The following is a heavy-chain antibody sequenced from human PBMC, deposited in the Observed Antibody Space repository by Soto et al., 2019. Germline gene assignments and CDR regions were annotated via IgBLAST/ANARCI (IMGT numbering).Heavy chain of an antibody. D-gene: IGHD6-13*01. Sequence: ASVKVSCKASGYTFTSYYMHWVRQAPGQGLEWMGIINPSGGSTSYAQKFQGRVTMTRDTSTSTVYMELSSLRSEDTAVYYCARIAAAGTIYYYYYGMAVWGQGTTVTVSS. V-gene: IGHV1-46*01. CDR3: ARIAAAGTIYYYYYGMAV. J-gene: IGHJ6*02. CDR2: INPSGGST. CDR1: GYTFTSYY.